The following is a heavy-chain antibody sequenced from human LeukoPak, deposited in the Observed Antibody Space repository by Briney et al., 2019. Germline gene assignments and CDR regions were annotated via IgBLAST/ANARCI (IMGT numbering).Heavy chain of an antibody. CDR3: AGVEYNFYFDSSGSYYPNCLDY. V-gene: IGHV4-34*01. Sequence: SETLSLTCAVYGGSFNDYYWSWIRQPPEKGLEWIGEINHSGSPNYNPSLKSRVTISVDTSKNQFSLRLSSVKAADTAVYYCAGVEYNFYFDSSGSYYPNCLDYCSQGNLFTVYS. CDR2: INHSGSP. D-gene: IGHD3-22*01. J-gene: IGHJ4*02. CDR1: GGSFNDYY.